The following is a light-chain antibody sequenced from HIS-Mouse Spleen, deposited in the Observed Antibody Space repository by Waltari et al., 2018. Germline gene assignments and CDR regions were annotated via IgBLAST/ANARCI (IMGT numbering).Light chain of an antibody. V-gene: IGLV2-23*01. CDR1: SSDVGSYNL. CDR2: EGS. J-gene: IGLJ3*02. Sequence: QSALTQPASVSGSPGPSITISCTGTSSDVGSYNLVPWYQQHPGKAPKLMIYEGSKRPSGVSNRFSGSKSGNTASLTISGLQAEDEADYYCCSYAGSSTLGVFGGGTKLTVL. CDR3: CSYAGSSTLGV.